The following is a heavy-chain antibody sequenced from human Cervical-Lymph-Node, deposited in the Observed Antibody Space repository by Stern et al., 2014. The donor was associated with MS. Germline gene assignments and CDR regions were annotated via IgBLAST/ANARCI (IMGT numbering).Heavy chain of an antibody. D-gene: IGHD6-6*01. CDR3: ANEIRPNDY. Sequence: EVQLVESGGGLVQPGGSLRLSCAASGFPFGDHAMSWVRQAPGKGLEWVSAISISGDRTFYADSVKGRFTISRDNSKSTVYLQMYSLRADDTAMYYCANEIRPNDYWGQGTPVTVSS. V-gene: IGHV3-23*04. CDR1: GFPFGDHA. CDR2: ISISGDRT. J-gene: IGHJ4*02.